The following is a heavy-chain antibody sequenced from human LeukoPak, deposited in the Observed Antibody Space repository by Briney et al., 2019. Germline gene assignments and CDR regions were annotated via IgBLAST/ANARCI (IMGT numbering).Heavy chain of an antibody. V-gene: IGHV4-59*01. CDR1: GGSISSYY. Sequence: SETLSLTCTVSGGSISSYYRSWIRQPPGKGLEWIGYIYYSGSTNYNPSLKSRVTISVDTSKNQFSLELSSVTAADTAVYYCARARGGEYFDYWGQGTLVTVSS. D-gene: IGHD3-10*01. J-gene: IGHJ4*02. CDR2: IYYSGST. CDR3: ARARGGEYFDY.